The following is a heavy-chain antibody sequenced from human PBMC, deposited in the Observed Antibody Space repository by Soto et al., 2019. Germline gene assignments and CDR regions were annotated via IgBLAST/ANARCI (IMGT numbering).Heavy chain of an antibody. CDR3: ARDKRIAAAGTLAWFDP. J-gene: IGHJ5*02. CDR1: GNTFTSYA. Sequence: GXSVKVSCKASGNTFTSYAMHLVRQAPGQRLEWMGWINAGNGNTKYSQKFRGRVTITRDTSASTAYMELNSLRSEETAVYYCARDKRIAAAGTLAWFDPWGQGTLVTVS. D-gene: IGHD6-13*01. CDR2: INAGNGNT. V-gene: IGHV1-3*01.